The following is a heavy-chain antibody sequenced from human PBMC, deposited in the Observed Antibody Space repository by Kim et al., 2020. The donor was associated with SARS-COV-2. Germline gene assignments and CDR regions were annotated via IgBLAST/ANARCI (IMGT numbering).Heavy chain of an antibody. CDR2: MNPNSGNT. CDR1: GYTFTSYD. V-gene: IGHV1-8*01. J-gene: IGHJ5*02. D-gene: IGHD2-2*01. Sequence: ASVKVSCKASGYTFTSYDINWVRQATGQGLEWMGWMNPNSGNTGYAQKFQGRVTMTRNTSISTAYMELSSLRSEDTAVYYCARGSLCSSTSCHPGLYNWFDPWGQGTLVTVSS. CDR3: ARGSLCSSTSCHPGLYNWFDP.